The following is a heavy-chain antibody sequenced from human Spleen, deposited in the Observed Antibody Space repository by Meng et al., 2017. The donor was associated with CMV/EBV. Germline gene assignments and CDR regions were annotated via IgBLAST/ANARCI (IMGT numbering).Heavy chain of an antibody. CDR2: IKSKVDGGTT. CDR1: GGAFSGYY. CDR3: TREATVDRNYYWFDP. V-gene: IGHV3-15*01. J-gene: IGHJ5*02. Sequence: ETLSLTCAVYGGAFSGYYWTYIRQPPGKGLECIGLIKSKVDGGTTAYGAPVKGRFSISRDDSKNTLYLQINSLKTEDTAVYYCTREATVDRNYYWFDPWGQGTLVTVSS. D-gene: IGHD1-14*01.